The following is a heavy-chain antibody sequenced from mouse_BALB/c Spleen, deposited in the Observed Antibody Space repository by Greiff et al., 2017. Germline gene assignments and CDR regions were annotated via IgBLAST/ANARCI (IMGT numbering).Heavy chain of an antibody. V-gene: IGHV3-6*02. J-gene: IGHJ3*01. CDR3: AREGYGNYGFAY. D-gene: IGHD2-10*02. CDR2: ISYDGSN. Sequence: DVQLQESGPGLVKPSQSLSLTCSVTGYSITSGYYWNWIRQFPGNKLEWMGYISYDGSNNYNPSLKNRISITRDTSKNQFFLKLNSVTTEDTATYYCAREGYGNYGFAYWGQGTLVTVSA. CDR1: GYSITSGYY.